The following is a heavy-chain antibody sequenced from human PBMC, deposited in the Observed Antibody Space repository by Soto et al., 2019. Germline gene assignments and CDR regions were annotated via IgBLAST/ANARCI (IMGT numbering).Heavy chain of an antibody. D-gene: IGHD1-26*01. CDR3: AKRGSGSQFDY. V-gene: IGHV3-23*01. J-gene: IGHJ4*02. CDR1: KFTFSSYA. CDR2: ISGSGGST. Sequence: EVQLLESGGGLVQPGGSLRLSCAASKFTFSSYAMSWVRQAPGKGLEWVSVISGSGGSTYYADSVKGRFTISRDNSKNTRYLQMSSLRDEDTAVYYCAKRGSGSQFDYWGQGTLVTVSS.